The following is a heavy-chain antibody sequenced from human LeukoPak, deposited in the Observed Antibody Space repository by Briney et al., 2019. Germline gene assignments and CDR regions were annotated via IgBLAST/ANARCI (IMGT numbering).Heavy chain of an antibody. Sequence: GGSLRLSCAASGFAFSSYAIHWVRQAPGKGLEWVAVISYDGSNKYYADSVKGRFTISRDNSKNTQYLQMNSLRAEDTAVYYCAKYEGVVIIRSHYYYGMDVWGQGTTVTVSS. J-gene: IGHJ6*02. CDR1: GFAFSSYA. V-gene: IGHV3-30-3*02. CDR3: AKYEGVVIIRSHYYYGMDV. D-gene: IGHD3-3*01. CDR2: ISYDGSNK.